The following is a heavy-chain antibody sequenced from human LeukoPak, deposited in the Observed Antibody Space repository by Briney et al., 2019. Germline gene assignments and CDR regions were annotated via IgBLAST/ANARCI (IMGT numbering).Heavy chain of an antibody. CDR1: GGILRSYP. CDR2: NIPSFCTT. V-gene: IGHV1-69*01. J-gene: IGHJ5*02. CDR3: ARGALRFSPFDP. D-gene: IGHD3-3*01. Sequence: SVKVSCKATGGILRSYPISWVRQATGQGVAGMGGNIPSFCTTIYAQKYQGRVTITADESTRTVYMELSSLRSEDTAVYYCARGALRFSPFDPWGQGTLVSVSS.